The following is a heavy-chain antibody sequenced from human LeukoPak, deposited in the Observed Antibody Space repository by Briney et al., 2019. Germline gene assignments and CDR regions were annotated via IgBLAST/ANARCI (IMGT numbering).Heavy chain of an antibody. CDR1: GFTFSSYS. J-gene: IGHJ4*02. Sequence: GGSLRLSCAASGFTFSSYSMNWVRQAPGKGLEWVSYISSSRGSTYYADSVKGRFTISRDNSKNTLYLQMNSLRVDDTAVYYCAKDHMGVTGSYWGQGTLVTVSS. V-gene: IGHV3-23*01. D-gene: IGHD2-21*02. CDR2: ISSSRGST. CDR3: AKDHMGVTGSY.